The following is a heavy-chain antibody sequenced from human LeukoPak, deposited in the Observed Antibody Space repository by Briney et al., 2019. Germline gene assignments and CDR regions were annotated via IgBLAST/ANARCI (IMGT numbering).Heavy chain of an antibody. CDR2: IRSKAYGGTK. V-gene: IGHV3-49*04. J-gene: IGHJ3*02. CDR1: GFTFGDYA. D-gene: IGHD6-19*01. CDR3: TGVNSGWYGSAFDI. Sequence: GGSLRLSCTASGFTFGDYAMSWVRQAPGKGLEWVGVIRSKAYGGTKEYAASVKGRFTISCDDSKSIDYLQMTSLKTEDTAVYYCTGVNSGWYGSAFDIWGQETMVTGFS.